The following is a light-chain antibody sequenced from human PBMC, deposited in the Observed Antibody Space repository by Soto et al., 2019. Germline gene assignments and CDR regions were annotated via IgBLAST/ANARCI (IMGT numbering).Light chain of an antibody. CDR1: QSVSSN. V-gene: IGKV3-15*01. CDR2: GAS. J-gene: IGKJ1*01. Sequence: EKGMTQSTATLSVSPGEGSTLSCRSSQSVSSNLTWYQQKPGHAPRLLIYGASTRATGVPARFSGSGSGTEFTLTISSLQSEDFAVYYCQQYNDWWTFGQGTKVDIK. CDR3: QQYNDWWT.